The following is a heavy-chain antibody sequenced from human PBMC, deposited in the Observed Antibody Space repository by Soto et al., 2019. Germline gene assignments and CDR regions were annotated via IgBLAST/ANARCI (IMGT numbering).Heavy chain of an antibody. J-gene: IGHJ4*02. CDR1: GGSISSGGYY. Sequence: SETLSLTCTVSGGSISSGGYYWSWIRQHPGKGLEWIGYIYYSGSTYYNPSLKSRVTISVDTSKNQFSLKLSSVTAADTAVYYCARAYIIAALYYFDYWGQGTLVTVSS. V-gene: IGHV4-31*03. CDR3: ARAYIIAALYYFDY. D-gene: IGHD6-6*01. CDR2: IYYSGST.